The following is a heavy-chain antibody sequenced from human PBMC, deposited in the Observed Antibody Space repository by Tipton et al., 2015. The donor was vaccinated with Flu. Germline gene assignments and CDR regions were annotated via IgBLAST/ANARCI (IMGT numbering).Heavy chain of an antibody. D-gene: IGHD2-15*01. V-gene: IGHV3-33*01. CDR1: GFTFSSYG. Sequence: LPLTCAASGFTFSSYGMHWVRQAPGKGLEWVAVIWYDGSNKYYADSVKGRFTISRDNSKNTLYLQMNSLRAEDTAVYYCAREVYCSGGSCYRAFDIWGQGTMVTVSS. J-gene: IGHJ3*02. CDR2: IWYDGSNK. CDR3: AREVYCSGGSCYRAFDI.